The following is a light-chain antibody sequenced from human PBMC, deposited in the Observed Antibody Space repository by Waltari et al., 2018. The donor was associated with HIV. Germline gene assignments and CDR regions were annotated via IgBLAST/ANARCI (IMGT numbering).Light chain of an antibody. CDR2: DAS. Sequence: DIVLTQSPAILSLSPGDGVTLSCRASQDVGSYLAWYQHKPGQAPRLLIYDASNRATGIPVRFSGGGSGTDFTLTISRLEPDDFALYYCQQRRRWPITFGQGTRIEI. CDR1: QDVGSY. V-gene: IGKV3-11*01. J-gene: IGKJ5*01. CDR3: QQRRRWPIT.